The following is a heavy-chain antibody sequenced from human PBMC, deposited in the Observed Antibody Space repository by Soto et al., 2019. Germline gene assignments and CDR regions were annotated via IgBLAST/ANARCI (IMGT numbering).Heavy chain of an antibody. J-gene: IGHJ4*02. CDR1: GFTFSSYA. CDR2: ISGSGTNT. D-gene: IGHD2-8*01. V-gene: IGHV3-23*01. CDR3: ANRALGVSDY. Sequence: EVQLLESGGGLVQPGKSLRLSCAASGFTFSSYAMSWVRQAPGKGLEWISSISGSGTNTYYADSVKGRFTISRDNSKNTLYVQMNRMRAEDMAVYYCANRALGVSDYWGQGTLVTVSS.